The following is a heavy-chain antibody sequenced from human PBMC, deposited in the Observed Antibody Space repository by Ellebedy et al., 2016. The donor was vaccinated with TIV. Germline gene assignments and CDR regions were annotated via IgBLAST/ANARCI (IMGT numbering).Heavy chain of an antibody. CDR2: IQQDSSNK. CDR1: GLTFSSRW. V-gene: IGHV3-7*03. J-gene: IGHJ4*02. CDR3: ASEWAGFDY. D-gene: IGHD1-26*01. Sequence: PGGSLRLSCAASGLTFSSRWMSLVRQAPGKGLEWVANIQQDSSNKDYVDSVRGRFTVSRDNAKDSLYLQMNSLRAEDTAVYYCASEWAGFDYWGQGILVTVSS.